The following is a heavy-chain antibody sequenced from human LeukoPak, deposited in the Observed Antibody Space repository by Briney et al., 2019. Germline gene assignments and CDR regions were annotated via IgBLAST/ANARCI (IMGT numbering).Heavy chain of an antibody. Sequence: PGGSLRLSCAASGFTFSSYAMNWVRQAPGKGLEWVSTISASGDSTYYADSVKGRFTISRGNSKNTLYLQMNSLRAEDTAVYYCAKYSSSWAVNDYWGQGTLVTVSS. D-gene: IGHD6-13*01. CDR3: AKYSSSWAVNDY. V-gene: IGHV3-23*01. CDR1: GFTFSSYA. J-gene: IGHJ4*02. CDR2: ISASGDST.